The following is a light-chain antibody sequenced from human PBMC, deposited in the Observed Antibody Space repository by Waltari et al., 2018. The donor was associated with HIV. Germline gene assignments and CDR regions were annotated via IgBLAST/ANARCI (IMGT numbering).Light chain of an antibody. Sequence: IVMTQSPDSLTVSLGERATINCKSSQSVLYNSNSKNYLAWYQQKPGQPPKTLIYWASTRESGVPDRFSGSGSGTDFSLTISSLQAEDVAVYYCQQYYSIPCTFGQGTKVEIK. CDR3: QQYYSIPCT. CDR2: WAS. CDR1: QSVLYNSNSKNY. J-gene: IGKJ2*02. V-gene: IGKV4-1*01.